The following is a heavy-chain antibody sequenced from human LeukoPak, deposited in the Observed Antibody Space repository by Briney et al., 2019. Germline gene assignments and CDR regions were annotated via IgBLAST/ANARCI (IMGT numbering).Heavy chain of an antibody. J-gene: IGHJ3*02. Sequence: SETLSLTCTVAGGSISSSSYYWGWIRQPPGKRLKRFGCIYYSGSTYYHPSHKSRVTISVDTSKNQFYLKLSSVTAADTAVYYCAGAYCGGDCYSGRTFDIWGQETMVTVSS. CDR2: IYYSGST. CDR1: GGSISSSSYY. CDR3: AGAYCGGDCYSGRTFDI. D-gene: IGHD2-21*02. V-gene: IGHV4-39*07.